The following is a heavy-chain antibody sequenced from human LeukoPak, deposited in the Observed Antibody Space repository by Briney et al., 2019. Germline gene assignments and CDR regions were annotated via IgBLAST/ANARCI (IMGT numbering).Heavy chain of an antibody. CDR3: AREDGVYYYDSSGGFDY. J-gene: IGHJ4*02. Sequence: SETLSLTCTVSGGSISSYYWSWIRQPPGKGLEWIGYIYYSGSTNYNPSLKSRVTISVDTSKNQFSLKLSSATAADTAVYYCAREDGVYYYDSSGGFDYWGQGTLVTVSS. V-gene: IGHV4-59*08. D-gene: IGHD3-22*01. CDR2: IYYSGST. CDR1: GGSISSYY.